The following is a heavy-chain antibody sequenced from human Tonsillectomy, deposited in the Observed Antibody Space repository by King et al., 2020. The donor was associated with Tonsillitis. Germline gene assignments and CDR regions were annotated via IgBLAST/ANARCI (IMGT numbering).Heavy chain of an antibody. CDR3: MGGGYSGYDGFDY. CDR1: GFTFNNAW. V-gene: IGHV3-15*01. CDR2: IQNKTTGGTT. Sequence: VQLVESGGGLAKPGESLTLSCVASGFTFNNAWMNWVRQAPGKGLEWLGHIQNKTTGGTTAYAALVEGRFTISRDDSKNTLYLQINNLKNKDTAFCFCMGGGYSGYDGFDYWGHGTVVTVSS. J-gene: IGHJ4*01. D-gene: IGHD5-12*01.